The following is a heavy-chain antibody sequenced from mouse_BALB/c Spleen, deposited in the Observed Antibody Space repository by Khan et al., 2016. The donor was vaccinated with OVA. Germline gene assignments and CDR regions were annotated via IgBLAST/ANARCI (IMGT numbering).Heavy chain of an antibody. CDR1: GYSITSNYA. CDR2: ISYSGST. D-gene: IGHD1-2*01. CDR3: ARKKYYGNAVDY. J-gene: IGHJ4*01. V-gene: IGHV3-2*02. Sequence: EVQLQESGPGLVKPSQSLSLTCTVTGYSITSNYAWNWIRQFPGNKLEWMGYISYSGSTSYNPSLTSRISITRDTSQNQFFLQLNSVTTEDTATYYCARKKYYGNAVDYWGQGTSVTVSS.